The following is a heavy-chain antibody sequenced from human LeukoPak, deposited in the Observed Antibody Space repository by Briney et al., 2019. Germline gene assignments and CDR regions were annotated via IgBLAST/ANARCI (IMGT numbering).Heavy chain of an antibody. J-gene: IGHJ4*02. Sequence: SETLSLTCTVSGGSISSYYWSWVRQPPGKGLEWIGYIYYSGSTNYHPSLKSRVTISVDTSKNQFSLKLSSVTAADTAVYYCASELAGIFDYWGQGTLVTVSS. CDR1: GGSISSYY. V-gene: IGHV4-59*08. D-gene: IGHD3-10*01. CDR3: ASELAGIFDY. CDR2: IYYSGST.